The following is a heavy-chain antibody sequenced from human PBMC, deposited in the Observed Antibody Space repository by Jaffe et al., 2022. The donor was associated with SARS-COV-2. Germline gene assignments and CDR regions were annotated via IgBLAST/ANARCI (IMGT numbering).Heavy chain of an antibody. J-gene: IGHJ5*02. D-gene: IGHD3-22*01. CDR3: AHKAYYYDSSGFDP. CDR2: IYWNDDK. V-gene: IGHV2-5*01. CDR1: GFSLSTSGVG. Sequence: QITLKESGPTLVKPTQTLTLTCTFSGFSLSTSGVGVGWIRQPPGKALEWLALIYWNDDKRYSPSLKSRLTITKDTSKNQVVLTMTNMDPVDTATYYCAHKAYYYDSSGFDPWGQGTLVTVSS.